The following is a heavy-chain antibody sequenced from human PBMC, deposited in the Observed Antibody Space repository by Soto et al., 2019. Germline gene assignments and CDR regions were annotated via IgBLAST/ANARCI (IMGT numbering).Heavy chain of an antibody. Sequence: EVQLVQSGAEVKKPGDSLKISCKGPGYIFTTYWISWVRQMPGKGLEWMGRIDVTDSYSHYSPYFQGRVRMSVDRSTSTAYLQWSSLRASDTAIYYCARPLGGDSSGPYSSYNAMDVW. CDR1: GYIFTTYW. D-gene: IGHD3-22*01. V-gene: IGHV5-10-1*01. CDR3: ARPLGGDSSGPYSSYNAMDV. CDR2: IDVTDSYS. J-gene: IGHJ6*01.